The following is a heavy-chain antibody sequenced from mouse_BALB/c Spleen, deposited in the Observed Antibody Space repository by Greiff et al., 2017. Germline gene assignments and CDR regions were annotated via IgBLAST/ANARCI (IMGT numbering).Heavy chain of an antibody. D-gene: IGHD4-1*01. Sequence: EVKLMESGPGLVKPSQSLSLTCTVTGYSITSDYAWNWIRQFPGNKLEWMGYISYSGSTSYNPSLKSRISITRDTSKNQFFLQLNSVTTEDTATYYCARRGTGALDYWGQGTTLTVSS. CDR1: GYSITSDYA. V-gene: IGHV3-2*02. CDR2: ISYSGST. J-gene: IGHJ2*01. CDR3: ARRGTGALDY.